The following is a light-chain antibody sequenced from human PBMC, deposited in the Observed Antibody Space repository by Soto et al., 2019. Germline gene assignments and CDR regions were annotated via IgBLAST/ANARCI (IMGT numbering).Light chain of an antibody. V-gene: IGKV1-9*01. CDR1: QGINNY. CDR3: QHHDSYPLT. CDR2: AAS. J-gene: IGKJ4*01. Sequence: DIQLTQSPSFLSASVGDRVTITCRASQGINNYLAWYQQQPGKAPNLLIYAASTLQSGVPSRFSGSGSGTELTLTLTTLQPEDFATYYCQHHDSYPLTFGGGTKVEIK.